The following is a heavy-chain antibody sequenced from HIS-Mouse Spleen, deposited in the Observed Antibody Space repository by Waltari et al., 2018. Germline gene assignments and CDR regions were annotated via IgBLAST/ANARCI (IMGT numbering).Heavy chain of an antibody. V-gene: IGHV4-39*07. CDR1: GGSISSSSYY. J-gene: IGHJ2*01. CDR3: ARESPYSSSWYDWYFDL. CDR2: IYYSGST. D-gene: IGHD6-13*01. Sequence: QLQLQESGPGLVKPSETLSLTCTVSGGSISSSSYYWGWIRQPPGKGLEWIGSIYYSGSTYYNPSLKSRGTISVDTSKNQFALKLSSVTAANTAVYYCARESPYSSSWYDWYFDLWGRGTLVTVSS.